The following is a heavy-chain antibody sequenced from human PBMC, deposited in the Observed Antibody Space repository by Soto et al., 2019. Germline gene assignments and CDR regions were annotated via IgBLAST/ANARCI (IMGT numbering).Heavy chain of an antibody. CDR3: ARWGTTGGLDV. CDR2: TSYDGSNN. J-gene: IGHJ4*02. CDR1: GFTFRSYV. V-gene: IGHV3-33*05. D-gene: IGHD3-16*01. Sequence: QVQLVESGGGVVQPGTSLRLSCVGSGFTFRSYVIHWVRQAPGKGLEWVALTSYDGSNNFYGDSVKGRFTISRHNSRNTVELQMDSPTFEDTALYDCARWGTTGGLDVWGQGTLVSVSS.